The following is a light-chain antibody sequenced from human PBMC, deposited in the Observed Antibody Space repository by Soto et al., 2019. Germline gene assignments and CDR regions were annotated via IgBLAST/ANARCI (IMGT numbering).Light chain of an antibody. CDR2: GIS. CDR3: HQYGSVPRT. V-gene: IGKV3-20*01. CDR1: QSVVSNY. Sequence: EIVLTQSPGTLSLSPGERATLSCRASQSVVSNYFAWFQQKPGQAPRLLIYGISSRATGIPDRFSGSGSGTDFSLTISRLEPEDFAVYYCHQYGSVPRTFGQGTKLEIK. J-gene: IGKJ2*01.